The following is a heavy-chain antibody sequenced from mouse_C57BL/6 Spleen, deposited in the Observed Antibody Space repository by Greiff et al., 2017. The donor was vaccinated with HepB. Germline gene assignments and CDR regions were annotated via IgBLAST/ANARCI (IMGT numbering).Heavy chain of an antibody. CDR3: ARSRFTTVVATDYAMDY. D-gene: IGHD1-1*01. V-gene: IGHV1-72*01. J-gene: IGHJ4*01. Sequence: QVQLQQPGAELVKPGASVKLSCKASGYTFTSYWMHWVKQRPGRGLEWIGRIDPNSGGTKYNEKFKSKATLTVDKPSSTAYMQLSSLTSEDSAVYYCARSRFTTVVATDYAMDYWGQGTSVTVSS. CDR2: IDPNSGGT. CDR1: GYTFTSYW.